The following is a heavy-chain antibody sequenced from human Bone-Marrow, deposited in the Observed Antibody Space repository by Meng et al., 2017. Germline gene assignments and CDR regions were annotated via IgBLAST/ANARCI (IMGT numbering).Heavy chain of an antibody. CDR1: GFTFSSYE. CDR2: ISSSGSTI. J-gene: IGHJ4*01. Sequence: GESLKISCAASGFTFSSYEMNWVRQAPGKGLEWVSYISSSGSTIYYADSVKGRFTISRDNAKNSLYLQMNSLRAEDTAVYYCARDGYYDSSGYYPFDYWGQGNLVTGAS. V-gene: IGHV3-48*03. CDR3: ARDGYYDSSGYYPFDY. D-gene: IGHD3-22*01.